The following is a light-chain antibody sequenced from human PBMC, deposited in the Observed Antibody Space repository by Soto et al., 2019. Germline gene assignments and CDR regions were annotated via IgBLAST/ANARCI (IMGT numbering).Light chain of an antibody. CDR2: KAS. V-gene: IGKV1-5*03. Sequence: DIQMTQSPSTLSASVGDRVTITCRASQSISSWLAWYQQKPGKAPKLLIYKASSLESGVPSRFSGSGSGTDFTLTISSLQPEDFATYYCQQSYAWTFGQGTKVDIK. J-gene: IGKJ1*01. CDR3: QQSYAWT. CDR1: QSISSW.